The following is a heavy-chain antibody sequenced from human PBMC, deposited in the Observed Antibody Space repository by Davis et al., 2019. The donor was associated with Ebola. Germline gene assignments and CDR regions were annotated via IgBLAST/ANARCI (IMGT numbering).Heavy chain of an antibody. CDR3: ARTGLTYYYGSGRGAFDI. Sequence: GGSLRLSCAASGFTFSSYAMHWVRQAPGKGLEWVAVISYDGSNKYYADSVKGRFTISRDNSKNTLYLQMNSLRAEDTAVYYCARTGLTYYYGSGRGAFDIWGQGTMVTVSS. CDR1: GFTFSSYA. D-gene: IGHD3-10*01. V-gene: IGHV3-30-3*01. J-gene: IGHJ3*02. CDR2: ISYDGSNK.